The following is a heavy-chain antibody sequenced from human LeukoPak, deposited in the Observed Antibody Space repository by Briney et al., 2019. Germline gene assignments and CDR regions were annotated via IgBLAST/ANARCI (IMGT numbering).Heavy chain of an antibody. CDR2: ISSSSSYI. CDR3: ARDRATRKFDYYYGMDV. V-gene: IGHV3-21*01. J-gene: IGHJ6*02. CDR1: GFTFSSYS. Sequence: GSLRLSCAASGFTFSSYSMNWVRQAPGKGLEWVSSISSSSSYIYYADSVKGRFTISRDNAKNSLYLQVNSLRAEDTAVYYCARDRATRKFDYYYGMDVWGQGTMVTVSS.